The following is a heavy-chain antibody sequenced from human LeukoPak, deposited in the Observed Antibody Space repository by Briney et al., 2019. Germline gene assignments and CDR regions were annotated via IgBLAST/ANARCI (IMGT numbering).Heavy chain of an antibody. Sequence: GASVKVSCKASGYTFTSYYMHWVRQAPGQGLEWMGIINPSGGSTSYARKFQGRVTMTRDTSTSTVYMELSSLRSDDTAVYYCARTAARRFDYWGQGTLVTVSS. J-gene: IGHJ4*02. CDR1: GYTFTSYY. CDR2: INPSGGST. CDR3: ARTAARRFDY. V-gene: IGHV1-46*01. D-gene: IGHD6-6*01.